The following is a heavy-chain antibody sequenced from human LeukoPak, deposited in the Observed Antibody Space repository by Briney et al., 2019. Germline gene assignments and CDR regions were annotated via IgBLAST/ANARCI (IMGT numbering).Heavy chain of an antibody. Sequence: SETLSLTCTVSGGSISSSSYYWGWIRQPPGKGLERIGSIYYSGSTYYNPSLKSRVTISVDTSKNQFSLKLSSVTAADTAVYYCARECVDAFDIWGQGTMVTVSS. J-gene: IGHJ3*02. CDR3: ARECVDAFDI. CDR1: GGSISSSSYY. V-gene: IGHV4-39*02. CDR2: IYYSGST.